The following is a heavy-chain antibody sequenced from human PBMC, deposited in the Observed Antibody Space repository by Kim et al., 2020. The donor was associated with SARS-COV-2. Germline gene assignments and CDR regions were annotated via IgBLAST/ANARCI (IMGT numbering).Heavy chain of an antibody. V-gene: IGHV3-48*01. D-gene: IGHD1-26*01. Sequence: SASVKGRFTISRDNTKNSLYLQMNSLRVEDTAVYYCARFSVGATKHFDSWGQGTLVTVSS. CDR3: ARFSVGATKHFDS. J-gene: IGHJ4*02.